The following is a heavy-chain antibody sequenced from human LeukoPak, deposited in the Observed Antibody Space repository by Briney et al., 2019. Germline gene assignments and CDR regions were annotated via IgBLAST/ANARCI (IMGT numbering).Heavy chain of an antibody. CDR3: ARDLGSGSKIDY. V-gene: IGHV1-2*02. CDR1: GYTFTGYY. D-gene: IGHD3-10*01. CDR2: INPNSGGT. Sequence: ASVKVSCKASGYTFTGYYMHWVRQAPGQGLEWMGWINPNSGGTNYAQKFQGRVTMTRDTSISTAYMELSRLRSDDTAVYYCARDLGSGSKIDYWGQGTLVTVSP. J-gene: IGHJ4*02.